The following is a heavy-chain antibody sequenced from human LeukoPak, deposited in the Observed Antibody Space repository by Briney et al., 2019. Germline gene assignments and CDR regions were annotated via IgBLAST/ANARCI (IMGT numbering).Heavy chain of an antibody. CDR1: GFTFSSYE. J-gene: IGHJ5*02. Sequence: PGGSLRLSCAASGFTFSSYEMNWVRQAPGKGLEWVSYISSSGSTIYYADSVKGRFTISRDNAKNSLYLQMNSLRAEDTAVYYCAGAVTYRGWFDPWGQGTLVTVSS. CDR3: AGAVTYRGWFDP. D-gene: IGHD1-14*01. CDR2: ISSSGSTI. V-gene: IGHV3-48*03.